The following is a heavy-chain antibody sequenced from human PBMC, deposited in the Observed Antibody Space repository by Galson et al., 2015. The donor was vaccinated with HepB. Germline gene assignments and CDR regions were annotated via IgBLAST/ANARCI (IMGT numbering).Heavy chain of an antibody. V-gene: IGHV1-2*02. CDR1: GYTFTDSY. CDR2: INPNSGGT. J-gene: IGHJ3*01. Sequence: SVKVSCKASGYTFTDSYIHWVRQAPGQGLEWMGWINPNSGGTNSAQKFQGRVTMTRATSISTAYMELSSLRSDDTALYYCASHSSGYTYGWNDAFDLWGQGTMVTVSS. CDR3: ASHSSGYTYGWNDAFDL. D-gene: IGHD5-18*01.